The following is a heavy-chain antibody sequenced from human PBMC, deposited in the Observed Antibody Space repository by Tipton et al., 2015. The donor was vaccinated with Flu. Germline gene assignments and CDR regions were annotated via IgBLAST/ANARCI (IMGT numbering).Heavy chain of an antibody. Sequence: TLSLTCAVSGGSISSGGFSWNWIRQPPGKGLEWFGYIYHSGSTFYNPSLKSRVTISVDTAKNPSSLKLSSVTAADTAVYYCARGGIAAAGGSDAFDIWGQGTMVTVSS. D-gene: IGHD6-13*01. CDR3: ARGGIAAAGGSDAFDI. V-gene: IGHV4-30-2*01. CDR2: IYHSGST. J-gene: IGHJ3*02. CDR1: GGSISSGGFS.